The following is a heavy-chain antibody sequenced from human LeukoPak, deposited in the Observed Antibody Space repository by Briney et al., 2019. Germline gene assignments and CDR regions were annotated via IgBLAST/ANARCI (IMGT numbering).Heavy chain of an antibody. CDR2: ISSSGSTI. CDR1: GFTFKNYA. V-gene: IGHV3-48*03. D-gene: IGHD3-16*01. J-gene: IGHJ4*02. CDR3: ASQIRPFDY. Sequence: GGSLRLSCAASGFTFKNYAMNWVRQAPGKGLEWVSYISSSGSTIYYADSVKGRFTISRDNAKNSLYLQMNSLRAEDTAVYYCASQIRPFDYWGQGTLVTVSS.